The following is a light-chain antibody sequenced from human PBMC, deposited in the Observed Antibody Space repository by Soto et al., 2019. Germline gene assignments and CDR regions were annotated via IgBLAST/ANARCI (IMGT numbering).Light chain of an antibody. V-gene: IGLV2-14*01. CDR1: NRDGGGYNY. CDR2: EVT. CDR3: SSYSSSSALDVI. J-gene: IGLJ2*01. Sequence: QSALAQPASVSGSPGQSITISCAGTNRDGGGYNYVSWYQQYPGKDPKLIIYEVTYRPSGVSNRFSGSKSGNTASLTISGLQAEDEADYYCSSYSSSSALDVIFGGGTKVTVL.